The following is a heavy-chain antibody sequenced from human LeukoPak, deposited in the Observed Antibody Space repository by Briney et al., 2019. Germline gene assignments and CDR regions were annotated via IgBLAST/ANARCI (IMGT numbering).Heavy chain of an antibody. J-gene: IGHJ4*02. V-gene: IGHV3-30*18. Sequence: GGSLRLSCAASGFTFSSYGMHWVRQAPGKGLEWVAVISYDGNNKYYADSVKGRFTISRDNSKSTLYLQISSLRAEDTAAYSCAEDWDMATYGPLTYWGQGTLVTVSS. CDR1: GFTFSSYG. D-gene: IGHD5-12*01. CDR2: ISYDGNNK. CDR3: AEDWDMATYGPLTY.